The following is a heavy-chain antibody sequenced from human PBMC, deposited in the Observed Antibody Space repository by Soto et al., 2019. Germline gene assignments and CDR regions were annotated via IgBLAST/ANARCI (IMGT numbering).Heavy chain of an antibody. D-gene: IGHD6-25*01. CDR3: AREQRTGYYGMDV. Sequence: QVQLVESGGGVVQPGRSLRLSCAASGFTFSSYGMHWVRQAPGKGLEWVAVIWYDGSNKYYADSVKGRFTISRDNSKNTLYLQMNCLRAEDTAVYYCAREQRTGYYGMDVWGQGTTVTVSS. J-gene: IGHJ6*02. CDR1: GFTFSSYG. CDR2: IWYDGSNK. V-gene: IGHV3-33*01.